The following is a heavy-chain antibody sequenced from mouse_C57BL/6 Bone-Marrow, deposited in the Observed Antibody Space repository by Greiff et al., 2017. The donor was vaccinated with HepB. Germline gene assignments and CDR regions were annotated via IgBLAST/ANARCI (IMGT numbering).Heavy chain of an antibody. CDR3: ARTTTVVAFRYFDV. D-gene: IGHD1-1*01. V-gene: IGHV8-8*01. CDR2: IWWDDDK. CDR1: GFSLSTFGMG. Sequence: QVTLKESGPGILQPSQTLSLTCSFSGFSLSTFGMGVGWIRQPSGKGLEWLAHIWWDDDKYYNPALKSRLTISKDTSKNQVFLKIANVDTADTATYYCARTTTVVAFRYFDVWGTGTTVTVSS. J-gene: IGHJ1*03.